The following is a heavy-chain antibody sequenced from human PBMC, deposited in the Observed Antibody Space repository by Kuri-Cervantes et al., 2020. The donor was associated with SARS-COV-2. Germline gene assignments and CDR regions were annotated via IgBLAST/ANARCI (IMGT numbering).Heavy chain of an antibody. CDR2: ISNSGTT. D-gene: IGHD3-3*01. CDR1: GGSISGGDDY. V-gene: IGHV4-30-4*08. CDR3: ARAGEWLFGDAFDI. Sequence: SCTVSGGSISGGDDYWNWIRQPPGKGLEWIGYISNSGTTYYNSSLRGRVTISVDTSKSQFSLNLTSVTAADTAVYYCARAGEWLFGDAFDIWGQGTMVTVSS. J-gene: IGHJ3*02.